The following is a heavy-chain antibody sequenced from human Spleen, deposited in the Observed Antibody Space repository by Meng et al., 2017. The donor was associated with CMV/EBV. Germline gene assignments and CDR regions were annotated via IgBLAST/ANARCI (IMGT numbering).Heavy chain of an antibody. Sequence: SVKVSCKASGGTFSSYAISWVRQAPGQGLEWLGGILPIFRTPKYAQNFQGRVTVSTDASAATAYMELSSLRSEDTAVYFCAGIPEANSGYFSIWGQGTLVTVSS. CDR3: AGIPEANSGYFSI. CDR1: GGTFSSYA. CDR2: ILPIFRTP. J-gene: IGHJ1*01. D-gene: IGHD3-22*01. V-gene: IGHV1-69*05.